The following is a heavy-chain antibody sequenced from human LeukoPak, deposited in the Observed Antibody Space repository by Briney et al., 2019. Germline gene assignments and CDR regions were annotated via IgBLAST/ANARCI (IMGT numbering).Heavy chain of an antibody. CDR3: ARDTRRIQLSSFDP. V-gene: IGHV3-66*02. Sequence: GGSLRLSCAASGFTVSSNYMSWVRQAPGKGLEWVSVIYSGGSTYYAASVKGRFTISRDNSKNTLYLQMNSLRAEDTAVYYCARDTRRIQLSSFDPWGQGTLVTVSS. J-gene: IGHJ5*02. CDR2: IYSGGST. D-gene: IGHD5-18*01. CDR1: GFTVSSNY.